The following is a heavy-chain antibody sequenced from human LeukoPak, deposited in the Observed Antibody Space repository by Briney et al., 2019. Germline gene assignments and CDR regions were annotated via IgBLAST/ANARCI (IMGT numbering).Heavy chain of an antibody. CDR3: ARDPGSYGYDWHFDY. V-gene: IGHV3-23*01. Sequence: GGSLRLSCAASGVTLGTYAMSWARQAPGKGLEWVSGISSSGSGGNTYYADSVKGRFTISRDNSKNTLYLQMNSLRAEDTAVYYCARDPGSYGYDWHFDYWGQGTLVTVSS. CDR2: ISSSGSGGNT. CDR1: GVTLGTYA. D-gene: IGHD5-18*01. J-gene: IGHJ4*02.